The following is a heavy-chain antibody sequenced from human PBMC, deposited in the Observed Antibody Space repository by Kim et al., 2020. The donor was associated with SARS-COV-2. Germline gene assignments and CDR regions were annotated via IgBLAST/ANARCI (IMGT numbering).Heavy chain of an antibody. V-gene: IGHV3-48*03. Sequence: GGSLRLSCAASGFTFSSYEMNWVRQAPGKGLEWVSYISSSGSTIYYADSVKGRFNISRDNAKNSLYLHMNSLSAEDTAVYYSAGDIAVAGVDDAFDIYG. CDR1: GFTFSSYE. CDR2: ISSSGSTI. D-gene: IGHD6-19*01. CDR3: AGDIAVAGVDDAFDI. J-gene: IGHJ3*02.